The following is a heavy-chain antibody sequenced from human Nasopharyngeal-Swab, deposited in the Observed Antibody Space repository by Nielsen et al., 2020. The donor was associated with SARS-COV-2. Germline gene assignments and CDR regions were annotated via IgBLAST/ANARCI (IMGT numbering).Heavy chain of an antibody. J-gene: IGHJ5*02. CDR1: GVSISSQY. CDR2: IYHNSGT. Sequence: SETLSLTCTVSGVSISSQYWSWIRQPPGKGLEWIGYIYHNSGTNYNPSLKSRVTMFMDTSKNQFPLKLRSVTAAATAVYYCAKEGATGWFDPWGQGTLVTVSS. CDR3: AKEGATGWFDP. V-gene: IGHV4-59*11.